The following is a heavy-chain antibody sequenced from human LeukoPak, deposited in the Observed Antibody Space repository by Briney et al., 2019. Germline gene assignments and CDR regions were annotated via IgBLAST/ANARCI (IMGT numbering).Heavy chain of an antibody. CDR2: ISWNSGSI. J-gene: IGHJ4*02. V-gene: IGHV3-9*01. D-gene: IGHD5-24*01. CDR1: GFTFDDYA. CDR3: AKDIQFTLTINYFDY. Sequence: GGSLRLSCAASGFTFDDYAMHWVRQAPGKGLEWVSGISWNSGSIGYADSVKGRITISRDNAKNSMYLQMNSLRAEDTALYYCAKDIQFTLTINYFDYWGQGTLVTVSS.